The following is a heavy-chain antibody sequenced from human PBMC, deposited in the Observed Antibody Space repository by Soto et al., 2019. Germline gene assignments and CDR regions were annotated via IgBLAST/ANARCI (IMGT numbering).Heavy chain of an antibody. Sequence: ELQVVETGGGLIQPGGSLRLSCAASGFTVSSNYMSWVRQAPGEGLEWVSNIYSGGSTYYADSVEGRFTISRDNSKNTLYLEMNSLRAEDTAVYYCATIYSSGYPTYAFHIWGQGTMVTVSS. V-gene: IGHV3-53*02. CDR2: IYSGGST. J-gene: IGHJ3*02. CDR3: ATIYSSGYPTYAFHI. CDR1: GFTVSSNY. D-gene: IGHD6-19*01.